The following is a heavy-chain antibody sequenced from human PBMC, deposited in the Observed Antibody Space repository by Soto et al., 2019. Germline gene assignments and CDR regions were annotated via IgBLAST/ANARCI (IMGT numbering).Heavy chain of an antibody. D-gene: IGHD2-21*01. CDR1: GFTFSSYA. CDR2: ISGSGGST. Sequence: GGSLRLSXAASGFTFSSYAMSWVRQAPGKGLEWVSAISGSGGSTYYADSVKGRFTISRDNSKNTLYLQMNSLRAEDTAVYYCARDIVGYYFDYWGQGTLVTVSS. J-gene: IGHJ4*02. V-gene: IGHV3-23*01. CDR3: ARDIVGYYFDY.